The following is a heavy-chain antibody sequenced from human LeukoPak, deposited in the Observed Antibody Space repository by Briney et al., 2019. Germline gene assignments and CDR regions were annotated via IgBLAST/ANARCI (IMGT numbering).Heavy chain of an antibody. D-gene: IGHD2-2*01. J-gene: IGHJ4*02. CDR1: GFTFSSYG. V-gene: IGHV3-30*18. Sequence: PGGSLRLSCAAFGFTFSSYGMPWVRQAPGEGLEWVAVTSYDGSNKYYADSVKGRFTISRDNSKNTLYLQMNSLRAEDTAVYYCAKDLTVVPAARYFDYWGQGTLVTVSS. CDR2: TSYDGSNK. CDR3: AKDLTVVPAARYFDY.